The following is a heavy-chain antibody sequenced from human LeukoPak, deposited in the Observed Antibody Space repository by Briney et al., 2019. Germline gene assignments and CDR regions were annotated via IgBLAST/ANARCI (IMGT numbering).Heavy chain of an antibody. CDR3: ARGYAGWGLY. Sequence: PSETLSLTCTVSGGSISSGGYYWNWIRQHPGKGLEWIGYIDYSGSTYYNPSLKSRVTISVDTSGNQFSLKLSSVTAADTAVFYCARGYAGWGLYWGQGTLITVSS. D-gene: IGHD2-21*02. J-gene: IGHJ4*02. CDR2: IDYSGST. CDR1: GGSISSGGYY. V-gene: IGHV4-31*03.